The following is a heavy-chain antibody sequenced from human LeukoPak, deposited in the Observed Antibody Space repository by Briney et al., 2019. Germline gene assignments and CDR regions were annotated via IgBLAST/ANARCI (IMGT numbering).Heavy chain of an antibody. Sequence: GGSLRLSCKGSGYTFSDYWIGWVRQMPGKGLEWTGIIYPGDSDTRYSPSFQGQVTISADKSISTAYLQWSSLKASDTAMYYCARRSSGWSNNWFEPWGQGTLVTVSS. D-gene: IGHD6-19*01. CDR2: IYPGDSDT. J-gene: IGHJ5*02. CDR3: ARRSSGWSNNWFEP. CDR1: GYTFSDYW. V-gene: IGHV5-51*01.